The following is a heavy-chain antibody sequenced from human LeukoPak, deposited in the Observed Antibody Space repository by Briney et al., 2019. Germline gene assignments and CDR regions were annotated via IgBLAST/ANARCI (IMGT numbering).Heavy chain of an antibody. CDR2: IVVGSGNT. V-gene: IGHV1-58*01. Sequence: SVKVSCKASGFTFTSSAVQWVRQARGQRLEWIGWIVVGSGNTNYAQKFQGRVTMTEDTSTDTAYMELSSLRSEDTAVYYCGCSGSYDFDIWGQGTMVTVSS. J-gene: IGHJ3*02. CDR3: GCSGSYDFDI. D-gene: IGHD1-26*01. CDR1: GFTFTSSA.